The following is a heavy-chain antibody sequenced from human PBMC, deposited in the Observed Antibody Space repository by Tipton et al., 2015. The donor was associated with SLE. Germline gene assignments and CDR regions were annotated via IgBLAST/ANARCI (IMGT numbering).Heavy chain of an antibody. Sequence: TLSLTCTVSGGSIRSGDYSWNWIRQPPGKGLQWIGYMSDSGSTYYNPSLKSRVTVSVDRSKNQFSLRLSSVTAADTAFYYCARQSYYDFGEAEADAFDIWGQGTMVTVSP. D-gene: IGHD3-22*01. CDR2: MSDSGST. V-gene: IGHV4-30-4*01. CDR1: GGSIRSGDYS. J-gene: IGHJ3*02. CDR3: ARQSYYDFGEAEADAFDI.